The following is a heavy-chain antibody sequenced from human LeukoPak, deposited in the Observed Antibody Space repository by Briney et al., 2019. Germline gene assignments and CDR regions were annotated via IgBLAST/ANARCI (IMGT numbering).Heavy chain of an antibody. CDR1: GFTSIAYA. CDR2: ISGGGATT. CDR3: ARNQQLGGHSYYYYGMDV. V-gene: IGHV3-23*01. Sequence: GGSLRLSCVGSGFTSIAYALTWARQAPGKGLEWVSGISGGGATTYYADSVKGRFTISRDNSKNTLYLQMNSLRADDTAIYYCARNQQLGGHSYYYYGMDVWGQGTTVTVSS. J-gene: IGHJ6*02. D-gene: IGHD3-16*01.